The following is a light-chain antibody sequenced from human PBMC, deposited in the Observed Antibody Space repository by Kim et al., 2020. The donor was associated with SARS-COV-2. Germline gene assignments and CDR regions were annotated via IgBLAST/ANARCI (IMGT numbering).Light chain of an antibody. CDR2: VGTGGIVG. CDR1: SGYSNYK. Sequence: QPVLTQPPSASASLRASVTLTCTLSSGYSNYKVDWYQQRPGKGPRFVMRVGTGGIVGSKGDGIPDRFSVLGSGLNRYLTIKNIQEEDESDYHCGADHGSGSNFVVFGGGTQLT. J-gene: IGLJ2*01. V-gene: IGLV9-49*01. CDR3: GADHGSGSNFVV.